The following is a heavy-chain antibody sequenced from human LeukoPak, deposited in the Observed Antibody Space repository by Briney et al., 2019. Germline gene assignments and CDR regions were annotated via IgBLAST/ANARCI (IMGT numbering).Heavy chain of an antibody. V-gene: IGHV3-23*01. Sequence: GGSLRLSCAPSGFTFGSYAMSWVRQAAGKGLEWVSAISGSGGSTYYADSGKGRFTISRDNSKNTLYLQMNSLRAEDTAVYYCAKGHSSGWSPTQLEQGYFDYWGQGTLVTVSS. CDR2: ISGSGGST. CDR1: GFTFGSYA. D-gene: IGHD6-19*01. CDR3: AKGHSSGWSPTQLEQGYFDY. J-gene: IGHJ4*02.